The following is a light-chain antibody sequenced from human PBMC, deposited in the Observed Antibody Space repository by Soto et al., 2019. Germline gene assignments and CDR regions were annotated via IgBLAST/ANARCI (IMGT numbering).Light chain of an antibody. CDR1: QSVRRN. CDR3: QQYNNWPIT. J-gene: IGKJ5*01. Sequence: VLTHSPATLSVSPGEGATLSCRASQSVRRNLAWYQQRPGQVPRLLIYDSSTRATGIPARFSGSGSGTEFTLTISSLQSEDFAVYYCQQYNNWPITFGQGTRLEIK. V-gene: IGKV3-15*01. CDR2: DSS.